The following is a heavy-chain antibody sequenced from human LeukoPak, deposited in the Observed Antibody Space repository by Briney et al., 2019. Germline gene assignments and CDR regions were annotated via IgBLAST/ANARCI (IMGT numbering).Heavy chain of an antibody. CDR3: ATLVIAVAGGFGDY. Sequence: GASVKVSCKASAYTFTGYYMHWVRQAPGQGLEWMGWINPNSGGTNYAQKFQGRVTMTRDTSISTGYMELSRLRSDDTAVYYCATLVIAVAGGFGDYWGQGTLVTVSS. J-gene: IGHJ4*02. D-gene: IGHD6-19*01. CDR1: AYTFTGYY. CDR2: INPNSGGT. V-gene: IGHV1-2*02.